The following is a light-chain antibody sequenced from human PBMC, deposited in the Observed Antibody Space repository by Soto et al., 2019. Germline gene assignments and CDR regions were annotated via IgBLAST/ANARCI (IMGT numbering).Light chain of an antibody. Sequence: EIVLTQSPGTLSLSPGERATLSCRASQSVSSSYLAWYQHKPGQAPRLLIYGASSRAAGIPDRFSGSGSGRDFTLTISRLEPEDFAVYYCQPSGSSTGTFGQGTRVEIK. CDR2: GAS. J-gene: IGKJ1*01. V-gene: IGKV3-20*01. CDR1: QSVSSSY. CDR3: QPSGSSTGT.